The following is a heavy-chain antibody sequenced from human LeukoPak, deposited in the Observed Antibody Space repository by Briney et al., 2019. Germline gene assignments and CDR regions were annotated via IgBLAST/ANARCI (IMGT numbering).Heavy chain of an antibody. CDR2: IYYSGST. J-gene: IGHJ4*02. D-gene: IGHD2-15*01. CDR1: SGSISSSTYY. Sequence: SETLSLTCTVSSGSISSSTYYWGWIRQPPGKGLEWIGYIYYSGSTYYNPSLKSRVTISVDTSKNQFSLKLSSVTAADTAVYYCARGGRVDYFDYWGQGTLVTVSS. CDR3: ARGGRVDYFDY. V-gene: IGHV4-31*03.